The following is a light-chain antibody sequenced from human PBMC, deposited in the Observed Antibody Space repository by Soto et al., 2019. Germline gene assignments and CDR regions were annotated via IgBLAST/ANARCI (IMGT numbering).Light chain of an antibody. J-gene: IGLJ2*01. V-gene: IGLV2-11*01. Sequence: QSALTQPRSVSGSPGQSVTISCTGTTSDIGAYNYVYWYQQHPGKAPKLIIYGVSKRPSGVPERFSGSKSDSTASLTISGLQDEDEADYYCCSYAGYYTLLFGGGTKLTVL. CDR3: CSYAGYYTLL. CDR2: GVS. CDR1: TSDIGAYNY.